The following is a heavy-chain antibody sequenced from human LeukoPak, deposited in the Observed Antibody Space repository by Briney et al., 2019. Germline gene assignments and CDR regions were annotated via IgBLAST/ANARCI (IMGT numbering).Heavy chain of an antibody. J-gene: IGHJ4*02. D-gene: IGHD3-10*01. V-gene: IGHV3-33*06. CDR1: GYTFTGYY. CDR2: IWYDGSNK. CDR3: AKDDNYYGSGSYYRSVEY. Sequence: SCKASGYTFTGYYMHWVRQAPGKGLEWEAVIWYDGSNKYYADSVKGRFTISRDNSKNTLYLQMNSLRAEDTAVYYCAKDDNYYGSGSYYRSVEYWGQGTLVTVSS.